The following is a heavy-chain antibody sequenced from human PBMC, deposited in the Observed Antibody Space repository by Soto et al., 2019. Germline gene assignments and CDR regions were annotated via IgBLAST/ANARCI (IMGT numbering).Heavy chain of an antibody. CDR2: IHPGDSDT. CDR1: GFSFASSW. V-gene: IGHV5-51*01. D-gene: IGHD4-4*01. CDR3: ARGDYRVLEF. Sequence: PGASLKISCKDSGFSFASSWIGWVRQMPGKGLEWMGVIHPGDSDTRYSPSFQGQVTISADKSISTAYLQWSSLKASDTAMYYCARGDYRVLEFWGQGTLVTVSS. J-gene: IGHJ4*02.